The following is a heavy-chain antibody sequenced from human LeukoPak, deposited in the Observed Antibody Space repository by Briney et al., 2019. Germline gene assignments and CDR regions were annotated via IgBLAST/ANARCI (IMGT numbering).Heavy chain of an antibody. CDR3: ARAGQSDY. CDR1: Y. J-gene: IGHJ4*02. V-gene: IGHV3-11*01. CDR2: ISGGSRTI. Sequence: YXNWIRQAPGKGLEWVSSISGGSRTINYADSVKGRFTTSRDNAKNSLFLQVNSLRAEDTAVYYCARAGQSDYWGQGTLVTVSS.